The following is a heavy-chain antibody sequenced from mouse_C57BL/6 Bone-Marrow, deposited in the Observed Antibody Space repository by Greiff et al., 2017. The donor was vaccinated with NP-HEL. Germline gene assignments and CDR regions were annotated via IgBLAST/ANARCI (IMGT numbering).Heavy chain of an antibody. CDR2: IHPNSGST. CDR3: ARSPLRPYAMDY. V-gene: IGHV1-64*01. D-gene: IGHD2-4*01. Sequence: QVQLQQPGAELVKPGASVKLSCKASGYTFTSYWMHWVKQRPGQGLEWIGMIHPNSGSTNYNEKFKSKATLTVDKSSSTAYMQLSSLTSEDSAVYYCARSPLRPYAMDYWGQGTSVTVSS. J-gene: IGHJ4*01. CDR1: GYTFTSYW.